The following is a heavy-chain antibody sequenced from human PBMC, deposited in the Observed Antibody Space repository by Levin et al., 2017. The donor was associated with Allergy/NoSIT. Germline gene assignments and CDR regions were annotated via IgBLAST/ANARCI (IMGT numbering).Heavy chain of an antibody. CDR3: ARGSLTAAPDYYHHPMDV. CDR1: GYTFTGYY. D-gene: IGHD3-10*01. J-gene: IGHJ6*02. CDR2: INSNNGDT. Sequence: ASVKVSCKASGYTFTGYYLHWVRQAPGQGLEWVAWINSNNGDTNYAHNFQGRVTLTRDMSISTAYMQLSGLRSDDTAVYYCARGSLTAAPDYYHHPMDVWGQGTTVTISS. V-gene: IGHV1-2*02.